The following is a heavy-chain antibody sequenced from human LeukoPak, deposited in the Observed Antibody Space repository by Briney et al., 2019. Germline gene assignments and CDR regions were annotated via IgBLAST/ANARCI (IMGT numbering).Heavy chain of an antibody. Sequence: ASVKVSCKASGYTFTSYAMNWVRQAPGQGLEWMGWISAYNGNTNYAQKLQGRVTMTTDTSTSTAYMELRSLRSDDTAVYYCARASTVTLDRDYWGQGTLVTVSS. V-gene: IGHV1-18*01. J-gene: IGHJ4*02. CDR3: ARASTVTLDRDY. CDR2: ISAYNGNT. D-gene: IGHD4-17*01. CDR1: GYTFTSYA.